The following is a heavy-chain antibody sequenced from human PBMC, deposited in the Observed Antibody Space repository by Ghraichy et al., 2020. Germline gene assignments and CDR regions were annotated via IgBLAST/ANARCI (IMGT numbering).Heavy chain of an antibody. CDR1: GFTFSSYT. V-gene: IGHV3-64D*09. CDR2: ITSDGGSA. D-gene: IGHD1-26*01. Sequence: GGSLRLSCSASGFTFSSYTMDWVRQSPGKGLEFVSAITSDGGSAFYADSVKGRFTISRDNSKSTLFLQMNSLRAEDTAVFYCVKTGGATFYYYMDVWGKGTTVTVSS. CDR3: VKTGGATFYYYMDV. J-gene: IGHJ6*03.